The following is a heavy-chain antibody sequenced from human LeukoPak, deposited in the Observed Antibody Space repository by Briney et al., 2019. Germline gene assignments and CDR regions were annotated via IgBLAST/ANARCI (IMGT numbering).Heavy chain of an antibody. D-gene: IGHD1-26*01. CDR2: IYMVGSM. CDR3: ARGGESVGVNFDY. Sequence: GGSLRLSCAASGFTVSSNYMSWVRQAPGKGLEWISVIYMVGSMYYADSVKGRFTISRDDSKNTLYLQMNSLRAEDTAVYYCARGGESVGVNFDYWGQGTLVTVSS. V-gene: IGHV3-66*01. J-gene: IGHJ4*02. CDR1: GFTVSSNY.